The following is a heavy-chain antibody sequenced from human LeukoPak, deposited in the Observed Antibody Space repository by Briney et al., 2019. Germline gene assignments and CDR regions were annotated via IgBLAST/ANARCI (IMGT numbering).Heavy chain of an antibody. CDR1: GFTFSSYS. CDR2: ISSSSSYI. CDR3: ARDKGGRYSSSWYFDY. Sequence: GGSLRLSCAASGFTFSSYSMNWVRQAPGKGLEWVSSISSSSSYIYYADSVKGRFTISRDNAKNSLYLQMNSLRAEDTAVYYCARDKGGRYSSSWYFDYWGQGTLVTVSS. J-gene: IGHJ4*02. D-gene: IGHD6-13*01. V-gene: IGHV3-21*01.